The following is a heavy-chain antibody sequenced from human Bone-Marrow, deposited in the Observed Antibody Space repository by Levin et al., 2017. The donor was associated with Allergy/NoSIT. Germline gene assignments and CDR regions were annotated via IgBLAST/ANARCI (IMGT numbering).Heavy chain of an antibody. J-gene: IGHJ3*02. CDR3: AGSTIDTTVVGAFDT. CDR2: ISFYEGT. V-gene: IGHV4-59*11. Sequence: LSQTLSLTCTVSGGPITGHYWSWIRRSPAKGLEWIGFISFYEGTNYNPSLKSRVTISADTSKNQFSLKLISVTAADTALYYCAGSTIDTTVVGAFDTWGQGTTVTVSS. CDR1: GGPITGHY. D-gene: IGHD3-22*01.